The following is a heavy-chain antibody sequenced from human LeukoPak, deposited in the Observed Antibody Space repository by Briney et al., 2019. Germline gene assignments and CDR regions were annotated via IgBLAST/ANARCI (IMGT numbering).Heavy chain of an antibody. CDR3: AKGPLQHSSYVLEYFQH. J-gene: IGHJ1*01. CDR2: IRYDGSNK. Sequence: GGSLRLSCAASGFTFSSYGMHWVRQAPGKGLEWVAFIRYDGSNKYYADSVKGRFTISRDNSKNTLYLQMNSLRAEDTAVYYCAKGPLQHSSYVLEYFQHWGQGTLVTVSS. CDR1: GFTFSSYG. D-gene: IGHD6-13*01. V-gene: IGHV3-30*02.